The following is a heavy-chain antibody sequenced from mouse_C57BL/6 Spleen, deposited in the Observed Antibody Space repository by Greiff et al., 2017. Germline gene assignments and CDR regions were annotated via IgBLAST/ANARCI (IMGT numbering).Heavy chain of an antibody. CDR3: VGYSNYGAMDY. Sequence: EVKLVESGGGLVQPKGSLKLSCAASGFSLNTYAMNWVRQAPGKGLEWVARIRSKSNNYATYYADSVKDRFTISRDDSESMLYLQMNNLKTEDTAMYYCVGYSNYGAMDYWGQGTSVTVSS. CDR2: IRSKSNNYAT. J-gene: IGHJ4*01. CDR1: GFSLNTYA. V-gene: IGHV10-1*01. D-gene: IGHD2-5*01.